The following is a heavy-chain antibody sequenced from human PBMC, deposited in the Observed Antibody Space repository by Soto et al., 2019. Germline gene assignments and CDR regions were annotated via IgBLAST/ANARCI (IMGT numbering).Heavy chain of an antibody. CDR2: MNPNSGHT. CDR3: ASDMSTT. D-gene: IGHD2-2*01. CDR1: GYTFTSHD. J-gene: IGHJ5*02. V-gene: IGHV1-8*01. Sequence: QVQLVQSGAEVKKPGASVKVSCKASGYTFTSHDINWMRQATGQGLEWMGWMNPNSGHTNYAQKFQGRVTMTRDTSISTAYIELTSLRSEDTAIYYCASDMSTTWGQGTLVTVSS.